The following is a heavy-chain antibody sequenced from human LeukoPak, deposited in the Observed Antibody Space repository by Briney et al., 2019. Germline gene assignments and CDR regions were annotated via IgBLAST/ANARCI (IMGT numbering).Heavy chain of an antibody. CDR3: ARDQGDYVWGSYRPFDY. V-gene: IGHV1-69*13. D-gene: IGHD3-16*02. CDR2: IILIFGTA. CDR1: RGTSSSYA. J-gene: IGHJ4*02. Sequence: SLKVSCKPSRGTSSSYAIRWGSQAPGGRLGWMGGIILIFGTATYAQTFQGRVTITADESTSTASMEIGSLRAGDTAVYYCARDQGDYVWGSYRPFDYCGQGTLVTVSS.